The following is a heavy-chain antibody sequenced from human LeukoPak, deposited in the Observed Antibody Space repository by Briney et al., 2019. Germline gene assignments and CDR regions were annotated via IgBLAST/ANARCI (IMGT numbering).Heavy chain of an antibody. CDR2: IWYDGSNK. V-gene: IGHV3-33*06. D-gene: IGHD6-19*01. CDR1: GFTFSSYG. J-gene: IGHJ4*02. CDR3: AKDIVGEWLVLYSFDS. Sequence: GGSLRLSCAASGFTFSSYGMHWVRQAPGKGLEWVAVIWYDGSNKYYADSVQGRFTISRDNSKNTLYLQMNSLRAEDTAVYYCAKDIVGEWLVLYSFDSWGQGTLVTVSS.